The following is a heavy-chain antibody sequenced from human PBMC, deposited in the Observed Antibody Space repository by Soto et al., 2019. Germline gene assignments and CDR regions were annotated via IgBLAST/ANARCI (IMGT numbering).Heavy chain of an antibody. CDR3: ASQYSSGWYPTGRNWFDP. Sequence: SETLSLTCTVSCGSISSGGYYWSWIRQHPGKGLEWIGYIYYSGSTYYNPSLKSRVTISVDTSKNQFSLKLSSVTAADTAVYYCASQYSSGWYPTGRNWFDPWGQGTLVTVSS. J-gene: IGHJ5*02. CDR2: IYYSGST. V-gene: IGHV4-31*03. D-gene: IGHD6-19*01. CDR1: CGSISSGGYY.